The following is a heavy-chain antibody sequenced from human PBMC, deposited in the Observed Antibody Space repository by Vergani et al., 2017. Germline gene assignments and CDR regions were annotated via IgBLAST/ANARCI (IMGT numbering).Heavy chain of an antibody. V-gene: IGHV1-69*11. D-gene: IGHD6-25*01. CDR2: IIPILGTA. Sequence: QVQLVQSGAEVKKPGSSVKVSCKASGGTFSSYAISWVRQAPGQGLEWMGRIIPILGTANYAQKFQGRVTITADESKSTAYMELSRLRSEDTAVYYCARSLQRSRDPGFDYWGQGTLVTVSS. CDR1: GGTFSSYA. CDR3: ARSLQRSRDPGFDY. J-gene: IGHJ4*02.